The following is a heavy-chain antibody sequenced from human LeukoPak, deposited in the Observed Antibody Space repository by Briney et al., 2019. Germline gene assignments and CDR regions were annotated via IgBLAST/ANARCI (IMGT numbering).Heavy chain of an antibody. D-gene: IGHD2-15*01. V-gene: IGHV4-39*01. CDR3: ARHEEGIFDY. J-gene: IGHJ4*02. Sequence: SETLSLTCTVSGGSISSSSYYWGWIRQPPGKGLEWIGSIYYSGSTYYNPSLKSRGTISVDTSKNQFSLKLSSVTAADTAVYYCARHEEGIFDYWGQGTLVTVSS. CDR2: IYYSGST. CDR1: GGSISSSSYY.